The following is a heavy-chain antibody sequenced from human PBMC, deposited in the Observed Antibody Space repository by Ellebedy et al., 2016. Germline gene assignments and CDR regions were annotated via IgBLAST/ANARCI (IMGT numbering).Heavy chain of an antibody. CDR3: AKDPNYYYYYYGMDV. CDR1: GFTFDDYA. Sequence: GGSLRLSXAASGFTFDDYAMHWVRQAPGKGLEWVSGISWNSGSIGYADSVKGRFTISRDNAKNSLYLQMNSLRAEDTALYYCAKDPNYYYYYYGMDVWGQGTTVTVSS. J-gene: IGHJ6*02. CDR2: ISWNSGSI. V-gene: IGHV3-9*01.